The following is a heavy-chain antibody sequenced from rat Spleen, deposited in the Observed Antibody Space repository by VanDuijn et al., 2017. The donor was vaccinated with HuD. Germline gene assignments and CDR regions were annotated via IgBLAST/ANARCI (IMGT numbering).Heavy chain of an antibody. CDR1: GFNFNDYW. D-gene: IGHD1-10*01. CDR2: INKDSSII. CDR3: ARQDNYVGFAY. Sequence: EVKLVESGGGLVQPGRSLKLSCVASGFNFNDYWMGWVRQAPGKGLEWIGEINKDSSIISYSPSLKDKFTISREDGRSTLYLQMDSLRSEDTATYYCARQDNYVGFAYWGQGTLVTVSS. V-gene: IGHV4-2*01. J-gene: IGHJ3*01.